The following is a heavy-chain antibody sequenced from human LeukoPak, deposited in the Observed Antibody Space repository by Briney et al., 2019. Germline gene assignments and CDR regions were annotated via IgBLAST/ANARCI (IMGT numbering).Heavy chain of an antibody. Sequence: ASVKVSCKSSGYTFTSYYMHWVRQAPGQGLEWMGIINPSGGSTSYAQKFQGRVTMTRDMSTSTVYMELSSLRSEDTAVYYCARERESGSLDYWGQGTLVTVSS. CDR2: INPSGGST. V-gene: IGHV1-46*01. CDR1: GYTFTSYY. D-gene: IGHD1-26*01. CDR3: ARERESGSLDY. J-gene: IGHJ4*02.